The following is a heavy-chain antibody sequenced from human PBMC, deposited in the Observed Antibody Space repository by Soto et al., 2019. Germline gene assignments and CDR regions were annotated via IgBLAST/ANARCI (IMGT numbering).Heavy chain of an antibody. CDR3: ARAHYDILTGYPTHAFDI. CDR2: IYYTGRT. CDR1: GVSVSIGDYY. Sequence: SETLSLTCTVSGVSVSIGDYYWSCMRQPPGKGLEWIGYIYYTGRTYYNPSLKSRVIISVDTSKNQFSLKLSSVTAAEKAVYYCARAHYDILTGYPTHAFDIWGQGTMVTVSS. J-gene: IGHJ3*02. V-gene: IGHV4-30-4*01. D-gene: IGHD3-9*01.